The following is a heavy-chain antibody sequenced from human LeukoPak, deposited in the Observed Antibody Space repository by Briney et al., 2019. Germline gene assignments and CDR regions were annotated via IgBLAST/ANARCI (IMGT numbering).Heavy chain of an antibody. J-gene: IGHJ6*03. Sequence: PGGSLRLSCAASGFTFSNYAMSWVRQAPGKGLEWVSYISSSSSTIYYADSVKGRFTISRDNAKNSLYLQMNSLRAEDTAVYYCVKGKDYYMDVWGKGTTVPISS. CDR2: ISSSSSTI. CDR1: GFTFSNYA. V-gene: IGHV3-48*04. CDR3: VKGKDYYMDV.